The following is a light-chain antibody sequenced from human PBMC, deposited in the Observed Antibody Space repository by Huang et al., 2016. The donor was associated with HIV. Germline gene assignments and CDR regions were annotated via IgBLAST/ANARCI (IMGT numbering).Light chain of an antibody. CDR3: QQRSKWPRLT. J-gene: IGKJ3*01. V-gene: IGKV3-11*01. Sequence: DIVLTQSPATLSLSPGERATLSCRASQSVSSYLAWYQQKPGQAPSLLIYGASNRATAIPASFSGSGAGTDYTISISSLEHEDVAVYYCQQRSKWPRLTFGPGTKVDIK. CDR1: QSVSSY. CDR2: GAS.